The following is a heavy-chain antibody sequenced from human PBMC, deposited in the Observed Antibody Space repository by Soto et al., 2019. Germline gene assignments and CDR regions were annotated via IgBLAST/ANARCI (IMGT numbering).Heavy chain of an antibody. CDR2: ISGSADST. CDR3: AGQLFDSGP. D-gene: IGHD1-1*01. J-gene: IGHJ5*02. V-gene: IGHV3-23*01. CDR1: GFTFSSYA. Sequence: EVQLLESGGGLVQPGGSLRLSCAASGFTFSSYAMSWVRQAPGKGLEWVSTISGSADSTYYADSVKGRFTISRDNSKNTLYLQMSSLRAEDTAVYYCAGQLFDSGPWGQGTLVTVSS.